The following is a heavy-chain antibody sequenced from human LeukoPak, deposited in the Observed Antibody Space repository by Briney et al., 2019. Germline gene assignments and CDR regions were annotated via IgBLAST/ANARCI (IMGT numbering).Heavy chain of an antibody. V-gene: IGHV5-51*01. CDR3: AKDDAAAGNAFDI. D-gene: IGHD6-13*01. CDR2: IYPGDSDT. Sequence: GESLKISCKGSGYSFTSYWIGWVRQMPGKGLEWMGIIYPGDSDTRYSPSFQGQVTISADKSISTAYPQWSSLKASDTAMYYCAKDDAAAGNAFDIWGQGTMVTVSS. CDR1: GYSFTSYW. J-gene: IGHJ3*02.